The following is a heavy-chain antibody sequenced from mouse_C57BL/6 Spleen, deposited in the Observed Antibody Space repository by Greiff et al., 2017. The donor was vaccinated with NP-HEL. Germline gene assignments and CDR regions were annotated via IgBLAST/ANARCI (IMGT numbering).Heavy chain of an antibody. D-gene: IGHD1-1*01. J-gene: IGHJ4*01. CDR1: GFTFSDYG. CDR3: ASFRTGAMDY. CDR2: ISSGSSTI. V-gene: IGHV5-17*01. Sequence: EVKVVESGGGLVKPGGSLKLSCAASGFTFSDYGMHWVRQAPEKGLEWVAYISSGSSTIYYADTVKGRFTISRDNAKNTLFLQMTSLRSEDTAMYYCASFRTGAMDYWGQGTSVTVSS.